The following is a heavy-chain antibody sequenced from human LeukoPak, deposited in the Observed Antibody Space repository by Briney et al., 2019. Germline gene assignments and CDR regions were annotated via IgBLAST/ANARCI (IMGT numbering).Heavy chain of an antibody. J-gene: IGHJ4*02. CDR1: GYSISSGYY. CDR3: ASGGPTISGVVKKLYFDY. V-gene: IGHV4-38-2*02. D-gene: IGHD3-3*01. CDR2: IYHSGST. Sequence: PSETLSLTCTVSGYSISSGYYCGWSRQPPGKGLEWIGSIYHSGSTYYNPPLKSRVTTLVDTSKNQLSLMLSYVTAADTAVYDSASGGPTISGVVKKLYFDYWGQGTLVIVSS.